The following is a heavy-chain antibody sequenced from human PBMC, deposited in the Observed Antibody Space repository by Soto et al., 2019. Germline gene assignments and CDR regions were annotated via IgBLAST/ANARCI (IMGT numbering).Heavy chain of an antibody. V-gene: IGHV3-33*01. CDR3: ARDDDNAANALDY. CDR1: GFTFSSYG. Sequence: QVQLVESGGGVVQPGRSLRLSCAASGFTFSSYGMHWVRQAPGKGLEWVAVITNDGNYKHYADSAKGRFTISRDNSKNTLYRQMNSLRAEDTALYYCARDDDNAANALDYWGQGTLVTVSS. CDR2: ITNDGNYK. J-gene: IGHJ4*02. D-gene: IGHD6-25*01.